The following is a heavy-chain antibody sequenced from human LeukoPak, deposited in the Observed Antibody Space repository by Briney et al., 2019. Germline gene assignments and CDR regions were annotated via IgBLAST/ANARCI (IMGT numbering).Heavy chain of an antibody. Sequence: GGSLRLSCAASGFPFSGYWMTWVRQAPGRGPEWVATIKEDGSEAYSGDSVKGRFTISRDNAKNSLYLQMNSLRGEDTAVYYCARGGANRFDYWGQGTLVTVSS. J-gene: IGHJ4*02. CDR1: GFPFSGYW. V-gene: IGHV3-7*04. D-gene: IGHD3-16*01. CDR3: ARGGANRFDY. CDR2: IKEDGSEA.